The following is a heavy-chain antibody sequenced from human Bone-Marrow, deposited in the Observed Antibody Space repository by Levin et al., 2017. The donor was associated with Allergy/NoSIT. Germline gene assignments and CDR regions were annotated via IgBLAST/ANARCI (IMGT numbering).Heavy chain of an antibody. D-gene: IGHD3-16*01. CDR3: AKDTAGGRAVRGFDS. V-gene: IGHV3-9*01. J-gene: IGHJ4*02. CDR2: ISWNSGSI. Sequence: GGSLRLSCAASGFTFENHAMHWVRQAPGKGLEWVSHISWNSGSIFYADSVKGRFTISRDNAKNSLFLQMNSLRVEDTALYYCAKDTAGGRAVRGFDSWGQGTLVTVSS. CDR1: GFTFENHA.